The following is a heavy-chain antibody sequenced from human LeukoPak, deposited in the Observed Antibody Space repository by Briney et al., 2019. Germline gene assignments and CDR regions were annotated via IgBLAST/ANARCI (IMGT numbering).Heavy chain of an antibody. Sequence: GGSLRLSCAASGFTFSSYSMNWVRQAPGKGLEWVSYISSSSSTIYYADSVKGRFTISRDNAKNSLYLQMNSLRAEDKAVYYCARERLTVAGHNRFDPWGQGTLVTVSS. D-gene: IGHD6-19*01. CDR2: ISSSSSTI. J-gene: IGHJ5*02. CDR3: ARERLTVAGHNRFDP. CDR1: GFTFSSYS. V-gene: IGHV3-48*01.